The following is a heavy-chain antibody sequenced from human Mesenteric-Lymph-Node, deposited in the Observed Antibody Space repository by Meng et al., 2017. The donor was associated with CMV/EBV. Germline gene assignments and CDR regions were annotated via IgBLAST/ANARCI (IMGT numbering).Heavy chain of an antibody. V-gene: IGHV4-39*07. J-gene: IGHJ4*02. Sequence: SETLSPTCSVSGASLRSISSYWGWIRQPPGKGLEWIGSMYYSGNSHYNPSLESRVTISVDTSKNQFSLKVTSVTAADTAVYYCARADSGMILDCWGQGALVTVSS. CDR3: ARADSGMILDC. CDR2: MYYSGNS. CDR1: GASLRSISSY. D-gene: IGHD3/OR15-3a*01.